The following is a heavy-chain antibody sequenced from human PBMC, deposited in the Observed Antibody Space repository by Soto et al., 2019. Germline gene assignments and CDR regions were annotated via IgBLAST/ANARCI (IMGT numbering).Heavy chain of an antibody. J-gene: IGHJ3*01. CDR3: ARDSAYAFDF. D-gene: IGHD2-21*01. CDR2: ISGRSGII. Sequence: GGSLRLSCAASGFSFSVYSMNWVRQAPGKGLEWVSYISGRSGIIYYADSVKGRFTISSDNARNSLYLQMNSLRAEDTAVYYCARDSAYAFDFWGQGTMVTVSS. V-gene: IGHV3-48*01. CDR1: GFSFSVYS.